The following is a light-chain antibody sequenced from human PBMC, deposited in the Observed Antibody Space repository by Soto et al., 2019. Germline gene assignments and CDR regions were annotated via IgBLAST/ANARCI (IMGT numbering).Light chain of an antibody. CDR2: KAS. Sequence: DIPMTQSPSPLSASVGDIVTITCRASKSISSWLAWYQQKPGKAPKLLIYKASSLESGVPSRFSGSGSGTEFALTISSQQPDDFATSYCQYHETVGQRTKMEIK. CDR3: QYHET. CDR1: KSISSW. J-gene: IGKJ1*01. V-gene: IGKV1-5*03.